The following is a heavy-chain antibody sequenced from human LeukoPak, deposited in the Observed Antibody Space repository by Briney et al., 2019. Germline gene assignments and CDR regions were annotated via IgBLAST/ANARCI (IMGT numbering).Heavy chain of an antibody. J-gene: IGHJ4*02. CDR1: GFTFSDCY. CDR2: ISSSGSTI. D-gene: IGHD3-10*01. CDR3: ARDGHYYGSGSYFRY. Sequence: GGSLRLSCAASGFTFSDCYMSWIRQAPGTGLHWVSYISSSGSTIYYADSVKGRFTISRDNAKNSLYLQMNSLRAEDTAVYYCARDGHYYGSGSYFRYWGQGTLVTVSS. V-gene: IGHV3-11*04.